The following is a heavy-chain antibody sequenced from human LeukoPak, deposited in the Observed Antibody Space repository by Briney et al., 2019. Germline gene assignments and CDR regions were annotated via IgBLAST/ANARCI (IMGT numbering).Heavy chain of an antibody. V-gene: IGHV4-59*01. CDR3: ARRTYYYGSGSYYAGEYFNY. CDR1: GGSISSYY. D-gene: IGHD3-10*01. CDR2: IYYSGGT. Sequence: PSETLSLTCTVSGGSISSYYWSWIRQPPGKGLEWSGYIYYSGGTNDNPSLKSRVTISVDTSKNQFSLKLSSVTAADTAVYYCARRTYYYGSGSYYAGEYFNYWGQGTLVTVSS. J-gene: IGHJ4*02.